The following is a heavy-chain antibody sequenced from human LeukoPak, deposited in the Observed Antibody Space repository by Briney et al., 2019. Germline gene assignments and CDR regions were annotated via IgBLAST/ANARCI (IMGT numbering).Heavy chain of an antibody. CDR3: AKDPGLRYGANQH. Sequence: GGSLRLSCAASGFTFSSYAMSWVRQAPGKGLEWVSAISGSGGSTYYADSVRGRFTISRDNSKNTLYLQMNSLRAEDTAVYYCAKDPGLRYGANQHWGQGTLVTVSS. CDR1: GFTFSSYA. D-gene: IGHD4-17*01. J-gene: IGHJ1*01. V-gene: IGHV3-23*01. CDR2: ISGSGGST.